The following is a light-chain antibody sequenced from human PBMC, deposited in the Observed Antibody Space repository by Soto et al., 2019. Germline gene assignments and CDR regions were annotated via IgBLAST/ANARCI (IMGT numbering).Light chain of an antibody. CDR3: QQYKNWPRT. CDR1: QSVNSN. Sequence: EIVMTQSPATLSVSPGERATLSCRASQSVNSNLAWYQQKLGQAPRLLIYGASTRATGIPARFSGGGSGTEFTLTISSLQSEDFAVYYCQQYKNWPRTFGQGTKVEIK. J-gene: IGKJ1*01. V-gene: IGKV3-15*01. CDR2: GAS.